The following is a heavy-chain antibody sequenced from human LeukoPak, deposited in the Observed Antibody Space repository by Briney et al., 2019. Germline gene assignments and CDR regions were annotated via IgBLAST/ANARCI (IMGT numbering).Heavy chain of an antibody. J-gene: IGHJ4*02. CDR3: ARGSVAGTGYFDY. CDR2: INSDGSST. CDR1: GFTFSSYW. Sequence: GGSLRLSCAASGFTFSSYWMHWVRQAPGKGLVWVSRINSDGSSTSYADSVKGQFTISRDNAKNTLYLQMNSLRAEDTAVYYCARGSVAGTGYFDYWGQGTLVTVSS. D-gene: IGHD6-19*01. V-gene: IGHV3-74*01.